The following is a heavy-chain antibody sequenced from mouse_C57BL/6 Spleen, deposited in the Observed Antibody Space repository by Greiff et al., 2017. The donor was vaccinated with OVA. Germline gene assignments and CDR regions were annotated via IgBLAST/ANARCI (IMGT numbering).Heavy chain of an antibody. J-gene: IGHJ3*01. Sequence: QVHVKQPGAELVKPGASVKMSCKASGYTFTSYWITWVKQRPGQGLEWIGDIYPGSGSTNYNEKFKSKATLTVDTSSSTAYMQLSSLTSEDSAVYYGAFYYSYDERVAWFAYWGQGTLVTVSA. CDR3: AFYYSYDERVAWFAY. CDR2: IYPGSGST. CDR1: GYTFTSYW. D-gene: IGHD2-12*01. V-gene: IGHV1-55*01.